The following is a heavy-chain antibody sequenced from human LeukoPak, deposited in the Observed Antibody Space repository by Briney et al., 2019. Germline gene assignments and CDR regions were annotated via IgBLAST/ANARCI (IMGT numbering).Heavy chain of an antibody. D-gene: IGHD6-13*01. CDR3: TTELAAAGED. CDR1: GFTFSSYW. Sequence: GGSLRLSCAASGFTFSSYWMSWVRQAPGKGLEWVSTISGGGIITYDADSVKGRFTISRDNSKNTLYLQMNSLRVEDTAVYYGTTELAAAGEDWGQGTLVTVSS. J-gene: IGHJ4*02. CDR2: ISGGGIIT. V-gene: IGHV3-23*01.